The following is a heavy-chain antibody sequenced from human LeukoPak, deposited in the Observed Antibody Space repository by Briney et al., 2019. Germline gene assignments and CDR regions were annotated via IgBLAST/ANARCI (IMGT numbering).Heavy chain of an antibody. J-gene: IGHJ4*02. CDR3: ANLPAPYCSSTSCLVDY. Sequence: GGSLRLSCVASGFTFSRYGMHWVRQAPGKGLEWVAFIRYDGSNKYYADSVKGRFTISRDNSKNTLYLQMNSLRAEDTAVYYCANLPAPYCSSTSCLVDYWGQGTLVTVSS. D-gene: IGHD2-2*01. V-gene: IGHV3-30*02. CDR1: GFTFSRYG. CDR2: IRYDGSNK.